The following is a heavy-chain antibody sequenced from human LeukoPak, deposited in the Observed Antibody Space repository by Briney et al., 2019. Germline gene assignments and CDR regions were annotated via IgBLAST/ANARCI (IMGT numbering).Heavy chain of an antibody. CDR3: AMPPRSGSYYIYYFDY. J-gene: IGHJ4*02. D-gene: IGHD3-10*01. V-gene: IGHV1-2*02. CDR1: GYTFTGYY. CDR2: INPNSGGT. Sequence: ASVKVSCKASGYTFTGYYMHWVRQAPGQGLEWMGWINPNSGGTNYAQKFQGRVTITADESTSTAYMELSSLRSEDTAVYYCAMPPRSGSYYIYYFDYWGQGTLVTVSS.